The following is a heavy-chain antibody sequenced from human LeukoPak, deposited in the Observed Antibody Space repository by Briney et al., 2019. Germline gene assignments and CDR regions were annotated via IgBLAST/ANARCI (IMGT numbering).Heavy chain of an antibody. Sequence: SETLSLTCAVYGGSFSGYYWSWIRQPPGKGLEWIGEINHSGSTNYSPSLKSRVTISVDTSKNQFSLKLSSVTAADTAVYYCARRSLWPAKGNWFDPWGQGTLVTVSS. CDR2: INHSGST. V-gene: IGHV4-34*01. CDR3: ARRSLWPAKGNWFDP. CDR1: GGSFSGYY. J-gene: IGHJ5*02. D-gene: IGHD2-21*01.